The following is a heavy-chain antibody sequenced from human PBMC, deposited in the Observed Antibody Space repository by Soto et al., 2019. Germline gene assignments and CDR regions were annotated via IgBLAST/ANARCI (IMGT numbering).Heavy chain of an antibody. D-gene: IGHD6-13*01. CDR3: ARLVGDYQLVGCWFDP. Sequence: QVQLVQSGAEVKKPGASVKVSCKPSGYTFTSYPMHWVRQAPGQRLEWMGWINAGNGDTRYSANFQGRVTITRDTSASTVYMELSSLRSEDTAVYCVARLVGDYQLVGCWFDPWGQGTLVTVSA. V-gene: IGHV1-3*01. CDR2: INAGNGDT. CDR1: GYTFTSYP. J-gene: IGHJ5*02.